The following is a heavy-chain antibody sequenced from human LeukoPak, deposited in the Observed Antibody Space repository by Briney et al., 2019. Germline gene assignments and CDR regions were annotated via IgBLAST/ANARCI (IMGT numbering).Heavy chain of an antibody. Sequence: QPGRSLRLSCAASGFTFSSYCMHWVRQAPGKGLEWVAVIYYDGSNKYYADSAKGRFTISRDNSKNTLYLQMNSLRAEDTAVYYCAKAPWNWGQGTLVTVSS. D-gene: IGHD3-3*01. CDR1: GFTFSSYC. V-gene: IGHV3-30*18. J-gene: IGHJ4*02. CDR3: AKAPWN. CDR2: IYYDGSNK.